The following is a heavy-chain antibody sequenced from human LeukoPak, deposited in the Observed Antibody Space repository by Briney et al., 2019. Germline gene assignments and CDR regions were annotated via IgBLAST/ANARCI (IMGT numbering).Heavy chain of an antibody. CDR1: GFTFSSYS. V-gene: IGHV3-48*01. CDR2: ISSSSSTI. D-gene: IGHD2-15*01. J-gene: IGHJ5*02. Sequence: GGSLRLSCAASGFTFSSYSMNWVRQAPGKGLEWVSYISSSSSTIYYADSVKGRFAISRDNAKNSLYLQMNSLRAEDTAVYYCARDSRSAHNWFDPWGQGTLVTVSS. CDR3: ARDSRSAHNWFDP.